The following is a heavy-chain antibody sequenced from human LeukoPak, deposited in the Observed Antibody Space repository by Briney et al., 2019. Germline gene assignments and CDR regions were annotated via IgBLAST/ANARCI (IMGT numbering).Heavy chain of an antibody. Sequence: SETLSLTCTVSGGSISSYYWSWIRQPPGKGLEWIGYIYYSGSTNYNPSLKSRVTISVDTSKNRFSLKLSSVTAADTAVYYCARGYCSGGSCRPVPYYFDYWGQETLVTVSS. J-gene: IGHJ4*02. CDR2: IYYSGST. CDR1: GGSISSYY. D-gene: IGHD2-15*01. CDR3: ARGYCSGGSCRPVPYYFDY. V-gene: IGHV4-59*01.